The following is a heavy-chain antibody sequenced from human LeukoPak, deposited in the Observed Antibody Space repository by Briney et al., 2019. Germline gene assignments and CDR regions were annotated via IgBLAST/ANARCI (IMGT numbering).Heavy chain of an antibody. Sequence: GASVKVSCKAPGGTFSIHAIAWVRQAPGQGPEWRGGVIPISGTANYAQKFQGRVTITTDASTGTAYMELSSLTSDDTAVYYCARGLQYQLLKALGYYYMDVWGEGTTVTVSS. V-gene: IGHV1-69*05. CDR3: ARGLQYQLLKALGYYYMDV. J-gene: IGHJ6*03. CDR2: VIPISGTA. D-gene: IGHD2-2*01. CDR1: GGTFSIHA.